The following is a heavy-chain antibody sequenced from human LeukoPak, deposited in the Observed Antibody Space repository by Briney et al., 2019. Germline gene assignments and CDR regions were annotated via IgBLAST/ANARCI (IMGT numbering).Heavy chain of an antibody. CDR2: IIPIFATA. V-gene: IGHV1-69*05. D-gene: IGHD5-18*01. Sequence: VASVKVSCKTSGGTFSSYGISWVRQAPGQGLEWVGGIIPIFATANYAQKFQGRVTITTDESTSTAYMELSSLRSEDTAVYYCASSTRGVHEYSYGGYFDYWGQGTLVTVSS. CDR3: ASSTRGVHEYSYGGYFDY. J-gene: IGHJ4*02. CDR1: GGTFSSYG.